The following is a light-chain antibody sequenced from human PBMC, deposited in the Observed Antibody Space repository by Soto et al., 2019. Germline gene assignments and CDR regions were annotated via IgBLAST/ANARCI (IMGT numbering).Light chain of an antibody. J-gene: IGKJ3*01. V-gene: IGKV1-12*01. CDR1: QDIERW. Sequence: DIRMTQSPSSVSASVGDRVTITCRASQDIERWLGWYQQKPGKAPKLLIYGASNLQSGVPSRFSGSGSGTEFTLAISSLRPEDFATYYCQQANSFPFTFGPGTTVDV. CDR2: GAS. CDR3: QQANSFPFT.